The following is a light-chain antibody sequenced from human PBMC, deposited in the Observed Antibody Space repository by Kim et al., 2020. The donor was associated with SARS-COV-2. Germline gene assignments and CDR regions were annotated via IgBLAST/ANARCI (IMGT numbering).Light chain of an antibody. CDR2: GAS. V-gene: IGKV3-20*01. Sequence: SSNYLAWYQQKPGQAPRLLIYGASSRATGIPDRFSGSGSGTDFTLTISRLEPEDFAVYHCQQYGSSPETFGQGTKVDIK. J-gene: IGKJ1*01. CDR3: QQYGSSPET. CDR1: SSNY.